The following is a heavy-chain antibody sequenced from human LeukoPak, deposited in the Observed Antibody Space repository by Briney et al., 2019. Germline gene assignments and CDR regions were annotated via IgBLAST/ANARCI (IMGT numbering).Heavy chain of an antibody. V-gene: IGHV3-9*01. Sequence: GGSLRLSCAASGFTFDDYAMHWVRQAPGKGLEWVSGISWNSGSIAYADSVKGRFTISRDNAKNSLYLQMNSLRAEDTALYYCAKGKYNYDSSGFELGYWGQGTLVTVSS. J-gene: IGHJ4*02. CDR1: GFTFDDYA. D-gene: IGHD3-22*01. CDR2: ISWNSGSI. CDR3: AKGKYNYDSSGFELGY.